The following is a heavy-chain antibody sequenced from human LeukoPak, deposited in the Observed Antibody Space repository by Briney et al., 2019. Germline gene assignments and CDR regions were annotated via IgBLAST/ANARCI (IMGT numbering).Heavy chain of an antibody. CDR3: AKDRYCSGGRCYADAFDV. D-gene: IGHD2-15*01. CDR1: GFSFSDYA. J-gene: IGHJ3*01. Sequence: GGSLRLSWAASGFSFSDYAMAWVRQAPGKGLQWVADITGSGGRTDHADSVRGRFIISRDNSKNKLYLEMNSLRAEDTAIYFCAKDRYCSGGRCYADAFDVWGQGIMVTVSS. CDR2: ITGSGGRT. V-gene: IGHV3-23*01.